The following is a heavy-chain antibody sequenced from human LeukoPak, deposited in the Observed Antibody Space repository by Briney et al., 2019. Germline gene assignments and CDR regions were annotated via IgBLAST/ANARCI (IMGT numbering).Heavy chain of an antibody. CDR2: IYYSGGT. D-gene: IGHD2-21*02. CDR3: ARVTRWAGLDF. Sequence: SETLSLTCNVSGGSISSGDKYWSWIRQPPGKGLECIGYIYYSGGTYYNPSLKSRLTISVDTSENQFSLHLTSVTAADTAVYFCARVTRWAGLDFWGQGTLVTVSS. V-gene: IGHV4-30-4*01. CDR1: GGSISSGDKY. J-gene: IGHJ4*02.